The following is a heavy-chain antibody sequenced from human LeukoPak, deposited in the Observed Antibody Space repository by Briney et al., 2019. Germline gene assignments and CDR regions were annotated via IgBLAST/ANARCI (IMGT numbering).Heavy chain of an antibody. Sequence: SETLSLTCTVSGGSISTSSYYWGWVRQPPGKGLEWIGNIFCSGSTYYSPSLKSRVTISLDTSRNQFSLKLSSVTAADTAVYYCARDFCTNGVCSYDYVWGSYRVFDYWGQGTLVTVSS. D-gene: IGHD3-16*02. CDR2: IFCSGST. CDR3: ARDFCTNGVCSYDYVWGSYRVFDY. CDR1: GGSISTSSYY. V-gene: IGHV4-39*07. J-gene: IGHJ4*02.